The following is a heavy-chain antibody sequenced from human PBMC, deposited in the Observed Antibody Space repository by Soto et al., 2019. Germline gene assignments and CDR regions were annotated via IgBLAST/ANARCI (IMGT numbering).Heavy chain of an antibody. CDR3: AKDVYDSYYFDY. V-gene: IGHV3-23*01. J-gene: IGHJ4*02. D-gene: IGHD3-22*01. CDR2: ISGSGGST. CDR1: GLTFSSYA. Sequence: GGSLRLSCAASGLTFSSYAMSWVRQAPGKGLEWVSAISGSGGSTYYADSVKGRFTISRDNSKNTLYLQMNSLRAEDTAVYYCAKDVYDSYYFDYWGQGNLVTVSS.